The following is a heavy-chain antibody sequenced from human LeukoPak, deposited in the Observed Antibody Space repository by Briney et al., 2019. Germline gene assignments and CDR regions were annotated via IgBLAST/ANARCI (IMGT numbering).Heavy chain of an antibody. Sequence: GGSLRLSCAASGFSFTTYGMHWVRQAPLKGLEWLAAISYDGRNQNYADSVKGRFTIFRDNSLNTLYLQMNSLRAEDTALYYCVKDRTINGRSSPFDSWGQGTLVTVSS. J-gene: IGHJ4*02. D-gene: IGHD1-26*01. V-gene: IGHV3-30*18. CDR3: VKDRTINGRSSPFDS. CDR1: GFSFTTYG. CDR2: ISYDGRNQ.